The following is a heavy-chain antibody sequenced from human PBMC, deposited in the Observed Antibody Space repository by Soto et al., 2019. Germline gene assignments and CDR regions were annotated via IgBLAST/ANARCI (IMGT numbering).Heavy chain of an antibody. CDR2: IYHSGST. J-gene: IGHJ6*04. V-gene: IGHV4-30-2*01. Sequence: SETLSLTCAVSGGSISSGGYSWSWIRQPPGKGLEWIGYIYHSGSTYYNPSLKSRVTISVDRSKNQFSLKLSSVTAADTAVYYCASKSYCGGMDVWGKGTTVTVSS. CDR3: ASKSYCGGMDV. CDR1: GGSISSGGYS. D-gene: IGHD3-10*01.